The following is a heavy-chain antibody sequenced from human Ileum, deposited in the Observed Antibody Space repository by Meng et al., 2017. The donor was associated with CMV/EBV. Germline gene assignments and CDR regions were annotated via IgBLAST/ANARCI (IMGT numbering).Heavy chain of an antibody. D-gene: IGHD2/OR15-2a*01. Sequence: QLQLQESGPGLAKPSETLSLTCSLSGGVISSYYWTWIRQPPGKGLEWIGYIYHSGITNYNPSLRSRFTISVDTSKNQFSLKLNSVTAADTAIYYCARGRIYYDYWGRGALVTV. CDR2: IYHSGIT. CDR1: GGVISSYY. J-gene: IGHJ4*02. V-gene: IGHV4-59*01. CDR3: ARGRIYYDY.